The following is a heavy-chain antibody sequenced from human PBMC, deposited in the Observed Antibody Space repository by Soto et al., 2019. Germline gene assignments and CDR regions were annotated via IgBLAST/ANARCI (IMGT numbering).Heavy chain of an antibody. Sequence: EVQLLESGGGLVQPGGSLRLSCAASGFTFTNYAMSWVRQAPGKGLEWVSAISGSGSSTYYADSVKGRFTISRDNSENTLFLQMNSASAKDTSVYYCAPFTALNYYYGMDVSGQGTTVTVSS. J-gene: IGHJ6*02. V-gene: IGHV3-23*01. CDR2: ISGSGSST. CDR3: APFTALNYYYGMDV. CDR1: GFTFTNYA.